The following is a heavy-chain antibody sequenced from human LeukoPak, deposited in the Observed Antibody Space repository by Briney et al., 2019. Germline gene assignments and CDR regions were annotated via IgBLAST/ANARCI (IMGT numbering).Heavy chain of an antibody. J-gene: IGHJ6*03. V-gene: IGHV3-53*01. CDR3: ASGSGSYRTPYYYMDV. Sequence: GGSLRLSCVASGFTVSSNYISWVRQAPGKGLEWVSVIYSGGSTYYADSVKGRFTISRDNSKNTLYLQMNSLRAEDTAVYYCASGSGSYRTPYYYMDVWGTGTTVTVSS. D-gene: IGHD3-10*01. CDR2: IYSGGST. CDR1: GFTVSSNY.